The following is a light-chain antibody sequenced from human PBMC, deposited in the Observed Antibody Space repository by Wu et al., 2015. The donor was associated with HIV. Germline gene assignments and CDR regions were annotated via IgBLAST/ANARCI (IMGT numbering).Light chain of an antibody. CDR2: GAS. CDR1: QSVSDNY. CDR3: QQYFWPPFA. V-gene: IGKV3-20*01. J-gene: IGKJ4*01. Sequence: EIVLTQSPGTLSLSPGERATLSCRASQSVSDNYLAWYQQKLGRAPRLLIYGASTRATGIPDRFSGSGSGTDFTLTISRLEPEDFAVYYCQQYFWPPFAFGGGTKVEIK.